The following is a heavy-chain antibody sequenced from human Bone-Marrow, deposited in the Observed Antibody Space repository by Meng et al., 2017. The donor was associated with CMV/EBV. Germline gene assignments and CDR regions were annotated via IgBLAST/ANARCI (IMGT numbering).Heavy chain of an antibody. Sequence: GESLKISCAASGFTFNNYAMTWVRQAPGKGLEWVSVIYSGGSSTYYADSVKGRFTISRDNSKNTLYLQMDSLRAEDTAVYYCAAAGMPPGDYWGQGTLVTVSS. D-gene: IGHD3-10*01. CDR3: AAAGMPPGDY. V-gene: IGHV3-23*03. J-gene: IGHJ4*02. CDR2: IYSGGSST. CDR1: GFTFNNYA.